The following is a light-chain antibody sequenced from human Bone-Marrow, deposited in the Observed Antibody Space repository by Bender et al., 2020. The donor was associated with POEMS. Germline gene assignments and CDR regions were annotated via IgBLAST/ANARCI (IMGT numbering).Light chain of an antibody. CDR3: SSYRSGSTLVV. CDR2: GVS. V-gene: IGLV2-14*01. J-gene: IGLJ2*01. Sequence: QSALTQPASVSGSPGQSITISCTGTSSDIAIYDFVSWYQQHPGKAPTLMIFGVSERPSGVSHRFSGSKSGNTASLTISGLQAEDVADYYCSSYRSGSTLVVFGGGTKVTVL. CDR1: SSDIAIYDF.